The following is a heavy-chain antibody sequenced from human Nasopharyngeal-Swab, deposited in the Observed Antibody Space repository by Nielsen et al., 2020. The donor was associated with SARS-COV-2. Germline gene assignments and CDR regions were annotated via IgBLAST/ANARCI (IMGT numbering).Heavy chain of an antibody. CDR1: GLTFSNYA. Sequence: GGSLRPSCAASGLTFSNYAMTWVRQAPGRGLEWVSSISGSGAHTYYADSVKGRFTISRDNSKNTVFLQMNSLRAEGTALFFCAKDGGGWLTSGWYYFDFWGQGSQVTVSS. D-gene: IGHD6-19*01. J-gene: IGHJ4*02. V-gene: IGHV3-23*01. CDR2: ISGSGAHT. CDR3: AKDGGGWLTSGWYYFDF.